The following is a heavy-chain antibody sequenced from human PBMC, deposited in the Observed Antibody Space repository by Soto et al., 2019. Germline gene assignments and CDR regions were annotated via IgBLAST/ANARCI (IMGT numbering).Heavy chain of an antibody. Sequence: EVQLLESGADLIQPGGSLRLSCAASGFPFSEHSMSWVRQAPGKGLEWVSGLSGSGQSRYYADSVQGRFTISRDNRRRTLFLQMDSLRAEDTAVYYCAKSLGNHREDYFFDCWGRGTLVTVSS. CDR1: GFPFSEHS. CDR2: LSGSGQSR. CDR3: AKSLGNHREDYFFDC. J-gene: IGHJ4*02. V-gene: IGHV3-23*01. D-gene: IGHD1-26*01.